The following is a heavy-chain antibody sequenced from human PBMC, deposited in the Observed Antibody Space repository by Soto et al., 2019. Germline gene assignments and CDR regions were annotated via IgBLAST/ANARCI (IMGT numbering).Heavy chain of an antibody. CDR2: IIPIFGTP. CDR3: ARDSRLWGSPAWKRENHFDI. CDR1: GGNFNTYP. Sequence: QVQLEQSGAEVKRPGSSVKVSCKASGGNFNTYPISWVRQAPGHRLEWMGKIIPIFGTPDYAQKFQGRVTINADEATTTVYMELRRLKSDDSAVYYCARDSRLWGSPAWKRENHFDIWGQGTMVTVSS. V-gene: IGHV1-69*18. J-gene: IGHJ3*02. D-gene: IGHD3-16*01.